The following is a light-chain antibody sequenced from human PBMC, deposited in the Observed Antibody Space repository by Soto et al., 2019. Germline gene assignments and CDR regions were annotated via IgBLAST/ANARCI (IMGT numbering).Light chain of an antibody. CDR2: DVS. Sequence: QSALTQPASVSGSPGQSITISCTGTSSDVGGYNYVSWYQQHPGKAPKLMIYDVSNRPSGVSNRFSGSKSGNTASLTISGLQAEDEADYYCSSYTSFLFGGGTKVTVL. V-gene: IGLV2-14*01. CDR1: SSDVGGYNY. CDR3: SSYTSFL. J-gene: IGLJ2*01.